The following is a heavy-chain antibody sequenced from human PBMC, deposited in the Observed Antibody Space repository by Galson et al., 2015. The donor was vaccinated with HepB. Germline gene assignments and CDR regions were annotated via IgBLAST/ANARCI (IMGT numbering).Heavy chain of an antibody. D-gene: IGHD5-12*01. CDR2: ISYDGSNK. V-gene: IGHV3-30-3*01. Sequence: SLRLSCAASGFTFSSYAMHWVRQAPGKGLEWVAVISYDGSNKYYADSVKGRFTISRDNSKNTLYLQMNSLRAEDTAVYYCARGAESYEDRRENDAFDIWGQGTMVTVSS. CDR1: GFTFSSYA. CDR3: ARGAESYEDRRENDAFDI. J-gene: IGHJ3*02.